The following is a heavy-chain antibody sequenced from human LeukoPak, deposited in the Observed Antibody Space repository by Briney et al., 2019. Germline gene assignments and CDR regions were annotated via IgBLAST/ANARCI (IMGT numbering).Heavy chain of an antibody. CDR3: ARDFLGTVTTPNPTAFDI. V-gene: IGHV4-4*02. CDR2: IYHSGST. D-gene: IGHD4-17*01. Sequence: SGTLSLTCAVSGGSISSSNWWSWVRQPPGKGLEWIGEIYHSGSTNYNPSLKSRVTISVDTSKNQFSLKLSSVTAADTAVYYCARDFLGTVTTPNPTAFDIWGQGTMVTVSS. CDR1: GGSISSSNW. J-gene: IGHJ3*02.